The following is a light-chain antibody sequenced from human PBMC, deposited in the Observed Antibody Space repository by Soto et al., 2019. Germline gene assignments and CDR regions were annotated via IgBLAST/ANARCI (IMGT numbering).Light chain of an antibody. CDR2: DDS. J-gene: IGLJ1*01. V-gene: IGLV3-21*02. Sequence: SYELTQPPSVSVAPGQTARITCGGNNIGSKSVHWYQQKPCQAPVLVVYDDSDRPSGIPERFSGSNSGNTATLTISRVEAGDEADYYCQVWDSSSDRFYVFGTGTKLTVL. CDR3: QVWDSSSDRFYV. CDR1: NIGSKS.